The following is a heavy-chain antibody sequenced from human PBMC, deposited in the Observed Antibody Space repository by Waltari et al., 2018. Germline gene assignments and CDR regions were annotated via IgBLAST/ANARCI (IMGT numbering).Heavy chain of an antibody. V-gene: IGHV1-8*01. J-gene: IGHJ4*02. CDR1: GYTFTTYD. D-gene: IGHD1-26*01. CDR3: ARGRWEYYFDY. CDR2: INPNNGNT. Sequence: QVQLVQSGAEVKKPGASVKVSCKASGYTFTTYDINWVRQATGKGLEWVGWINPNNGNTGFAQKFQGRVTMTRNTSISTAYMELSSLRSEDTAVYYCARGRWEYYFDYWGQGTLVTVSS.